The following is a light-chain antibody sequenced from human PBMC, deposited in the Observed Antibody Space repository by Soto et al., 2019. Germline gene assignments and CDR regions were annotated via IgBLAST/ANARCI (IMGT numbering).Light chain of an antibody. J-gene: IGKJ3*01. V-gene: IGKV3-15*01. CDR1: QSVISN. CDR2: GAS. CDR3: QQYDGSPLT. Sequence: EIVMTQSPATLSVSPGERATLSCRASQSVISNLAWYQLSPGQAPRLLIYGASTRATGIPARFRGSGSGTEFTLTISSLEPEDFAMYYCQQYDGSPLTFGPGTKVDIK.